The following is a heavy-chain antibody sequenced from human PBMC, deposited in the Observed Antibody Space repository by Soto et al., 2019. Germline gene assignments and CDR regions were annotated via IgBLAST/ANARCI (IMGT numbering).Heavy chain of an antibody. CDR2: VSPNSDNT. CDR1: GYTFTTYD. Sequence: QVQLVQSGAEVREPGASVKVSCKASGYTFTTYDINWVRQAAGQGLEWMGWVSPNSDNTGYAQKFQGRVTMTRNPSMSTVYMALSGLRSEDSAVYYCARGVGDLGDYWGQGTLVTVSS. V-gene: IGHV1-8*01. CDR3: ARGVGDLGDY. D-gene: IGHD3-16*01. J-gene: IGHJ4*02.